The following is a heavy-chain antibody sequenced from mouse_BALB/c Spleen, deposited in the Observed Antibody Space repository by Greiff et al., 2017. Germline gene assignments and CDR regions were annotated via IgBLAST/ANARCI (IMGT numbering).Heavy chain of an antibody. D-gene: IGHD2-4*01. CDR2: IDPANGNT. CDR3: AADDYDGYFDV. V-gene: IGHV14-3*02. Sequence: EVQLQQSGAELVKPGASVKLSCTASGFNIKDTYMHWVKQRPEQGLEWIGRIDPANGNTKYDPKFQGKATITADTSSNTAYLQLSSLTSEDTAVYYCAADDYDGYFDVWGAGTTVTVSS. CDR1: GFNIKDTY. J-gene: IGHJ1*01.